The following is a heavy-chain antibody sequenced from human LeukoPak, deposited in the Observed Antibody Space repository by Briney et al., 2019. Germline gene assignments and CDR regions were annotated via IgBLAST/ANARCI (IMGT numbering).Heavy chain of an antibody. CDR1: EFTFSSYT. D-gene: IGHD5-12*01. V-gene: IGHV3-21*01. J-gene: IGHJ3*02. CDR2: ISSSSSYI. CDR3: ARVGYSWNAFDI. Sequence: GGSLRLSCAASEFTFSSYTMNWVRQAPGKGLEWVSSISSSSSYIYYADSVKGRFTISKNNAKNSLYLQMNSLRAEDTAVYYCARVGYSWNAFDIWGQGTMVTVSS.